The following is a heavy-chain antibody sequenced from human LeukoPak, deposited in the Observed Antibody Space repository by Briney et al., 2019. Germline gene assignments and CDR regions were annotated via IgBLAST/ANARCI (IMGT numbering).Heavy chain of an antibody. J-gene: IGHJ6*02. D-gene: IGHD5-12*01. CDR2: IYTDGTT. CDR1: GFTVNNNY. CDR3: ASTQSGRGYYYYGMDV. Sequence: GGSLRLSCAASGFTVNNNYMSWVRQAPGKGLEWVSVIYTDGTTYYADSVKGRFTISRDISKNTLYLQMNSLRAEDTAIYYCASTQSGRGYYYYGMDVWGQGTTVTVSS. V-gene: IGHV3-53*01.